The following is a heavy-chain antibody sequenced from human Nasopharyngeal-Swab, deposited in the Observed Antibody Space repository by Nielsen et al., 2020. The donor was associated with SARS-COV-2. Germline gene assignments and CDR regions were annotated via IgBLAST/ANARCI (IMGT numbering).Heavy chain of an antibody. V-gene: IGHV3-11*06. CDR2: ISSSSSYT. CDR3: ARDRLRQGYDFWSGYYPDAFDI. J-gene: IGHJ3*02. Sequence: GASAEICCVVCGLNVSAYYVSWIRQAPGKGLEWVSYISSSSSYTNYADSVKGRFTISRDNAKNSLYLQMNSLRAEDTAVYYCARDRLRQGYDFWSGYYPDAFDIWGQGTMVTVSS. CDR1: GLNVSAYY. D-gene: IGHD3-3*01.